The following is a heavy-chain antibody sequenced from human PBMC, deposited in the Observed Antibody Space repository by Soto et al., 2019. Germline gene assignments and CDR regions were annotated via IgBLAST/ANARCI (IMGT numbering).Heavy chain of an antibody. J-gene: IGHJ6*02. Sequence: GGSLRLSCAASGFTFSSYGMHWVRQAPGKGLEWVAVIWYDGSNKYYADSVKGRFTISRDNSKDTLYLQMNSLRAEGTAVYYCARDPFWSGYYEGGGYYYYGMDVWGQGTTVTVSS. CDR2: IWYDGSNK. CDR3: ARDPFWSGYYEGGGYYYYGMDV. CDR1: GFTFSSYG. V-gene: IGHV3-33*01. D-gene: IGHD3-3*01.